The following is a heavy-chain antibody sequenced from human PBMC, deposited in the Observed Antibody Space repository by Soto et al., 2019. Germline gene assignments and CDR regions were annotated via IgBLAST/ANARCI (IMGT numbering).Heavy chain of an antibody. CDR3: ATSRQDILTGYYTAILDY. D-gene: IGHD3-9*01. CDR2: IYPGDSDT. CDR1: GYSFTSYW. J-gene: IGHJ4*02. V-gene: IGHV5-51*01. Sequence: GESLKISCKGSGYSFTSYWIGWVRQMPGKGLEWMGIIYPGDSDTRYSPSFQGQVTISADKSISTAYLQWSSLKASDTAMYYCATSRQDILTGYYTAILDYWGQGTLVT.